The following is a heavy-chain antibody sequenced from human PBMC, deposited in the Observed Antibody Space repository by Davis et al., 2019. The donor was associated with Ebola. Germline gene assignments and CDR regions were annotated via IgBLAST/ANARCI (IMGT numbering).Heavy chain of an antibody. J-gene: IGHJ6*02. CDR2: ISYDGSNK. V-gene: IGHV3-30*18. CDR1: GFTFSSYG. Sequence: PGGSLRLSCAASGFTFSSYGMHWVRQAPGKGLEWVVVISYDGSNKYYADSVKVRFTISRDNSKNTLYLQMNSLRAEDTAVYYCAKASIRGYQLLYATPYYYYGMDVWGQGTTVTVSS. D-gene: IGHD2-2*02. CDR3: AKASIRGYQLLYATPYYYYGMDV.